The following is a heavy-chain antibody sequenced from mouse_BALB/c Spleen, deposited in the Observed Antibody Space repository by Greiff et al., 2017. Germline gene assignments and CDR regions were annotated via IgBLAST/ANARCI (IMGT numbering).Heavy chain of an antibody. CDR1: GYTFTDYA. CDR3: ARQGDRSNYAMDY. D-gene: IGHD2-14*01. CDR2: ISTYYGDA. V-gene: IGHV1S137*01. Sequence: QVQLQQSGAELVRPGVSVKISCKGSGYTFTDYAMHWVKQSHAKSLEWIGVISTYYGDASYNQKFKGKATMTVDKSSSTAYMELARLTSEDSAIYYGARQGDRSNYAMDYWGQGTSVTVSS. J-gene: IGHJ4*01.